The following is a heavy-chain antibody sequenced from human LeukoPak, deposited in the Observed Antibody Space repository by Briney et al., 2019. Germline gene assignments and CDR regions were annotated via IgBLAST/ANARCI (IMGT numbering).Heavy chain of an antibody. J-gene: IGHJ4*02. CDR1: GFSLSTSGVG. CDR2: IYSNDDK. D-gene: IGHD3-3*01. Sequence: SDPTLVNPTQTLTLTCTFSGFSLSTSGVGVGWIRQPPGKALEWLALIYSNDDKRYSPSLKSRLTITKDTSKNQVVLTMTNMDPVDTATYYCAHRRPHTYYDFWSTHYYFDYWGQGTLVTVSS. V-gene: IGHV2-5*01. CDR3: AHRRPHTYYDFWSTHYYFDY.